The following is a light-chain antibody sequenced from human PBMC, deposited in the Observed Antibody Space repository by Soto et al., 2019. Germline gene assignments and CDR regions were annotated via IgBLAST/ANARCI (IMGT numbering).Light chain of an antibody. V-gene: IGKV3-15*01. CDR3: QQYNNWPPDRT. CDR2: GAS. CDR1: QSVGSN. J-gene: IGKJ1*01. Sequence: EIVMTQSPATLSVSPGERATLPCRASQSVGSNLAWYQRKPGQAPRLLIYGASTRATGIPARFSGSGSGTEFTLTISSLQSEDFAIYFCQQYNNWPPDRTFGQGTKVEIK.